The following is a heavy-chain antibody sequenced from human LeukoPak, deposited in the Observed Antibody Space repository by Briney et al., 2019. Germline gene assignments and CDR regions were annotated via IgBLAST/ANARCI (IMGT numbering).Heavy chain of an antibody. Sequence: SSETLSLTCAVYGGSFSGYYWSRIGQPPGKGLEWIGEINHSGSTNYNPSLKSRVTISVDTSKNQFSLKLSSVTAADTAVYYCARHGYYYGSGSYYPSYYYYYMDVWGKGTTVTISS. D-gene: IGHD3-10*01. V-gene: IGHV4-34*01. J-gene: IGHJ6*03. CDR3: ARHGYYYGSGSYYPSYYYYYMDV. CDR1: GGSFSGYY. CDR2: INHSGST.